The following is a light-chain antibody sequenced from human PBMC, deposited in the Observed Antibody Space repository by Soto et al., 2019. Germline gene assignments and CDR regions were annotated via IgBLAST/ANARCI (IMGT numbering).Light chain of an antibody. CDR3: QQYDNWPPT. CDR1: QSVRSN. CDR2: GAS. V-gene: IGKV3-15*01. J-gene: IGKJ1*01. Sequence: VMTQSPGTLCVSPGERATLSCRASQSVRSNLAWYQQKPGQAPRLLIYGASTRVTAVPARFSGSEFGTEFTLTISSLQSEDFGVYYCQQYDNWPPTFGQGTKVDI.